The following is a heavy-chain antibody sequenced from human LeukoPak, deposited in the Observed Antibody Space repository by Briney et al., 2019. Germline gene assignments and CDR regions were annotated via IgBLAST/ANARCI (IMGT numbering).Heavy chain of an antibody. V-gene: IGHV3-23*01. Sequence: GGSLRLSCAASGFTFSSYAMSWVRQAPGKGLEWVSAISGSGGSTYYADSVKGRFTISRDNSKNTLYLQMNSLRAEDTAVYYCVKAVAVARYAQLDYWGQGTLVTVSS. D-gene: IGHD6-19*01. CDR1: GFTFSSYA. J-gene: IGHJ4*02. CDR3: VKAVAVARYAQLDY. CDR2: ISGSGGST.